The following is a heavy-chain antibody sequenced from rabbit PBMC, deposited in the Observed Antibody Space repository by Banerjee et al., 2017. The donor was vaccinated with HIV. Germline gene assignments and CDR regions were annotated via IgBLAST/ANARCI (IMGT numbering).Heavy chain of an antibody. D-gene: IGHD1-1*01. CDR3: ARGSGYTRGGGYPFKL. V-gene: IGHV1S45*01. CDR2: VDTGIAGNT. J-gene: IGHJ4*01. Sequence: QEQLVESGGGLVQPEGSLTLTCKASGFDLSSYYYMCWVRQAPGKGLEWIGCVDTGIAGNTYYASWAKGRFTISKTSSTTVTLQMTSLTAADTATYFCARGSGYTRGGGYPFKLWGPGTLVTVS. CDR1: GFDLSSYYY.